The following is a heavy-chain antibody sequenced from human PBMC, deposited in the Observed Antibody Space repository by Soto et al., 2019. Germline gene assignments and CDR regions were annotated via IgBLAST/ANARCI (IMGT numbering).Heavy chain of an antibody. D-gene: IGHD3-10*01. J-gene: IGHJ4*02. CDR1: GFTFSSYA. V-gene: IGHV3-30-3*01. CDR3: ARGITMVRGVIIDYFDY. CDR2: ISYDGSNK. Sequence: QVQLVESGGGVVQPGRSLRLSCAASGFTFSSYAMHWVRQAPGKGLEWVAVISYDGSNKYYADSVKGRFTISRDNSKNTLYLQMNSLRAEDTAVYYCARGITMVRGVIIDYFDYWGQGTVVTVSS.